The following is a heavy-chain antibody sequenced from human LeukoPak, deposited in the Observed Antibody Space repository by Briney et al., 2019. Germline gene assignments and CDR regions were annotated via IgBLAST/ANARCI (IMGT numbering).Heavy chain of an antibody. CDR1: GFTFSSYS. V-gene: IGHV3-21*01. CDR2: ISSSSSYI. Sequence: GGSLRLSCAASGFTFSSYSMNWVRQPPGKGLEWVSSISSSSSYIYYADSVKGRFTNSRDKAKNSLYLQMNSLRGEDTGVYYRASWGPLTGTRLIDFDYWGQGTLVTVSS. J-gene: IGHJ4*02. D-gene: IGHD1-20*01. CDR3: ASWGPLTGTRLIDFDY.